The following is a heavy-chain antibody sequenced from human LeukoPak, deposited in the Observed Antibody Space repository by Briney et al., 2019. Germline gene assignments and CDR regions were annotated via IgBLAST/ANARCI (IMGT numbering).Heavy chain of an antibody. CDR1: GYSFTSYW. J-gene: IGHJ4*02. V-gene: IGHV5-51*01. CDR2: IYPSDSDT. CDR3: AMSIGYDSAIDY. D-gene: IGHD5-12*01. Sequence: AGESLKISCKGSGYSFTSYWIGWVRQMPGKGLEWMGIIYPSDSDTRYSPSFQGQVPISADKSIGTAYLQWSSLKASDTAMYYCAMSIGYDSAIDYWGQGTLVTVSS.